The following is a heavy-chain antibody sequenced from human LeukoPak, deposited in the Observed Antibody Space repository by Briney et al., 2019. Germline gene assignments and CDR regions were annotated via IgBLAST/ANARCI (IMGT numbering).Heavy chain of an antibody. Sequence: SVKVSCKASGGTFSSYAISWVRQAPGQGLEWMGGIIPIFGTANYAQKFQGRVTITADKSTSTAYMELSSLRSEDTAVYYCASGNIVVVPAARVDYWFDPWGQGTLVTVSS. D-gene: IGHD2-2*01. V-gene: IGHV1-69*06. CDR1: GGTFSSYA. CDR2: IIPIFGTA. J-gene: IGHJ5*02. CDR3: ASGNIVVVPAARVDYWFDP.